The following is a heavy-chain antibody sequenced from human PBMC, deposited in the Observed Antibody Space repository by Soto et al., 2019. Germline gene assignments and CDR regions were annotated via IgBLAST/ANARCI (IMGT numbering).Heavy chain of an antibody. V-gene: IGHV1-3*01. CDR3: ARAGSYDFWSGYYSPFDY. CDR1: GYTFTSYA. D-gene: IGHD3-3*01. CDR2: INAGNGNT. J-gene: IGHJ4*02. Sequence: QVQLVQSGAEVKKPGASVKVSCKASGYTFTSYAMHWVRQAPGQRLERMGWINAGNGNTKYSQKFQGRVTITRDTSASTAYMELSSLRSEDTAVYYCARAGSYDFWSGYYSPFDYWGQGTLVTVSS.